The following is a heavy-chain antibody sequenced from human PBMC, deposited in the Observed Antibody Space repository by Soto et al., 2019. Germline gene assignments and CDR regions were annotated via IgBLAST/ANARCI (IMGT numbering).Heavy chain of an antibody. CDR2: TSVYSGNT. CDR3: ARSDEMATTCYYFDY. CDR1: GYTFTSYG. V-gene: IGHV1-18*04. J-gene: IGHJ4*02. D-gene: IGHD5-12*01. Sequence: QVQLVQSGAEVKKPGASVKVSCKASGYTFTSYGISWVRQAPEQGLERMGWTSVYSGNTNYAQKLQGRVTLTTDTSTSTAFMELRSLRSDDTAVYYCARSDEMATTCYYFDYWGQGTLLTVSS.